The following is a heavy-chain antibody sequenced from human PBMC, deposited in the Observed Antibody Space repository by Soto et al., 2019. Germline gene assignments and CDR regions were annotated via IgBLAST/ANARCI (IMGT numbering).Heavy chain of an antibody. CDR1: GYTFTGYY. CDR2: INPNSGGT. V-gene: IGHV1-2*02. Sequence: ASLKVSCKASGYTFTGYYMHWVRQAPGQGLEWMGWINPNSGGTNYAQKFEGRVTMTRDTSISTAYMELSRLRSDDTALYHCATLPRYSSSPNPFDPWGQGTLLTVSS. CDR3: ATLPRYSSSPNPFDP. D-gene: IGHD6-13*01. J-gene: IGHJ5*02.